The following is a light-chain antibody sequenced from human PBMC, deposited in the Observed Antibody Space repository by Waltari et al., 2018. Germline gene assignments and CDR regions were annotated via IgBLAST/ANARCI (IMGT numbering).Light chain of an antibody. CDR3: SSYAGRSTKI. J-gene: IGLJ2*01. CDR2: EVI. Sequence: QPALTQPASVSGSPGQSITTSCTGTASDVADYNYVSWYQQHPGKAPKPMIDEVINRPSGVSGRFSGSKSGSTASLTISGLQAEDEADYYCSSYAGRSTKIFGGGTKLTVL. V-gene: IGLV2-14*01. CDR1: ASDVADYNY.